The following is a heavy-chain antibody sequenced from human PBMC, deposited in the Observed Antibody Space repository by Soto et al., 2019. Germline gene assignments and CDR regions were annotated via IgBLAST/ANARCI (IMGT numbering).Heavy chain of an antibody. Sequence: GGSLRLSCAASGFTFSSYAMSWVRQAPGKGLEWVSAISGSGGSTYYADSVKGRFTISRDSSKNTLYLQMNSLRAEDTAVYYCAKDFTRMGVAGDFDYWGQGTLVTVSS. V-gene: IGHV3-23*01. CDR2: ISGSGGST. J-gene: IGHJ4*02. D-gene: IGHD6-19*01. CDR1: GFTFSSYA. CDR3: AKDFTRMGVAGDFDY.